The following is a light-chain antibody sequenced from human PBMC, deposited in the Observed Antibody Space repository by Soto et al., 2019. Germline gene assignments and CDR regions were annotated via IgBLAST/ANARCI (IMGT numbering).Light chain of an antibody. CDR2: GAS. CDR3: QQRNVWPPIT. J-gene: IGKJ5*01. CDR1: QAVTSKF. V-gene: IGKV3D-20*02. Sequence: EIVLTQSPGTLSLSPGDEATLSCKAGQAVTSKFLAWYQQKPGQPPRLLILGASTRATGIADRFGGSRSGTEFTLTINNLEPEDFAVYYCQQRNVWPPITFGQGTRLEIK.